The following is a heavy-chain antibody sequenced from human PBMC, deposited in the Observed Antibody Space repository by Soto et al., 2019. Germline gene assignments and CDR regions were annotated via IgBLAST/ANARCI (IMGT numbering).Heavy chain of an antibody. J-gene: IGHJ4*02. CDR2: IYYSGGT. CDR3: ARGHYGDAD. Sequence: SETLSLTCAVSGGSISSGGYYWSWIRQHPGKGLEWIGYIYYSGGTYYNPSLKSRVTISVDTSKNQFSLKLSSVTAADTAVYYCARGHYGDADWGQGTLVTVSS. V-gene: IGHV4-31*11. CDR1: GGSISSGGYY. D-gene: IGHD4-17*01.